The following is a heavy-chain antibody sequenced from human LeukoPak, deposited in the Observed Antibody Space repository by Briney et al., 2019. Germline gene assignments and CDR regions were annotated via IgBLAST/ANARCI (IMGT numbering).Heavy chain of an antibody. D-gene: IGHD3-10*01. J-gene: IGHJ4*02. Sequence: GGSLRLSCAASGFTFSSYWMSWVRQAPGKGLEWVANIKQDGSEKYYVDSVKGRFTISRDNAKNSLYLQMNSLRAEDTAVYYCAKEYYYGSGSRFDYWGQGTLVTVSS. CDR2: IKQDGSEK. CDR3: AKEYYYGSGSRFDY. V-gene: IGHV3-7*04. CDR1: GFTFSSYW.